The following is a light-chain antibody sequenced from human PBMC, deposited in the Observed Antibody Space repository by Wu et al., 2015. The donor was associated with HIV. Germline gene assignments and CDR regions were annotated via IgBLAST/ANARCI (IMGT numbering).Light chain of an antibody. CDR2: GAS. CDR1: QNISSS. CDR3: QQYGSSPTT. J-gene: IGKJ1*01. Sequence: EIVMTQFPATLSVSPGERATLSCRASQNISSSLAWYQQKRGQAPRLLIYGASNRATGVAARFSGSGSGTDFTLTISRLEPEDFAVYYCQQYGSSPTTFGQGTKV. V-gene: IGKV3-20*01.